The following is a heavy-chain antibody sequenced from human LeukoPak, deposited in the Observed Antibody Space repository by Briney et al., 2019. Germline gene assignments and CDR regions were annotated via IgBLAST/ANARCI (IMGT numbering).Heavy chain of an antibody. J-gene: IGHJ4*02. V-gene: IGHV5-51*03. D-gene: IGHD3-10*01. CDR3: VRGKGSGTYYGFDY. CDR1: GYTFTKFW. CDR2: IYPDDSDT. Sequence: PGESLKISCETSGYTFTKFWVGWVRQTPGKGLEWLAMIYPDDSDTRYSPSFQGQVTMSVDKSISIVYLHWSSLKASDTAIYYCVRGKGSGTYYGFDYWGQGTVVSVVS.